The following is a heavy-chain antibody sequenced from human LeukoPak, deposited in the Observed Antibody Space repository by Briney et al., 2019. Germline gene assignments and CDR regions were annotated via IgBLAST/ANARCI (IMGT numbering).Heavy chain of an antibody. J-gene: IGHJ4*02. CDR1: GGTFSSYA. CDR3: ANLRFFDPQWDY. D-gene: IGHD3-9*01. Sequence: VASVKVSCKASGGTFSSYAISWVRQAPGQGLEWVGGIIPIFGTANYARKFQGRVTITTDESTNTAYMELSSLRSEDTAVYYCANLRFFDPQWDYWGQGTLVTVSS. CDR2: IIPIFGTA. V-gene: IGHV1-69*05.